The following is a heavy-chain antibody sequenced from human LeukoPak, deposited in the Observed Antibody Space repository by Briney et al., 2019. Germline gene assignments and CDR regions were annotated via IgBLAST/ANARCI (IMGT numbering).Heavy chain of an antibody. CDR1: GFTFSSYS. J-gene: IGHJ4*02. D-gene: IGHD2-15*01. Sequence: PGGSLRLSCAASGFTFSSYSMNWVRQAPGKGLEWVSSISSSSSYIYYADSVKGRFTISRDNAKNSLYLQMNSLRAEDTAVYYCARSYCSGSSCYSGFDYWGQGTLVTVSS. CDR3: ARSYCSGSSCYSGFDY. V-gene: IGHV3-21*01. CDR2: ISSSSSYI.